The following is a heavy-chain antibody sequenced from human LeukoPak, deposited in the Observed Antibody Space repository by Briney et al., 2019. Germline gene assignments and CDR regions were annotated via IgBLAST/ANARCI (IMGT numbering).Heavy chain of an antibody. CDR2: ISAYNGNT. Sequence: ASVKVSCKASGYTFTSYGISWVRQAPVQGLERMGWISAYNGNTNYAQKLQGRVTMTADTSTSTAYMELRSLRSDDTAVYYCARDGGYSSGWTNDPPFDFWGQGTLVTVSS. D-gene: IGHD6-19*01. CDR3: ARDGGYSSGWTNDPPFDF. J-gene: IGHJ4*02. CDR1: GYTFTSYG. V-gene: IGHV1-18*04.